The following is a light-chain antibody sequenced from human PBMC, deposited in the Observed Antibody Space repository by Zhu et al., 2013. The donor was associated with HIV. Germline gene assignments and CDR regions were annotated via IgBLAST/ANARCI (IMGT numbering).Light chain of an antibody. CDR2: DAS. CDR1: QSIANN. Sequence: IVMTQSPATLSLSPGERATLSCRASQSIANNVAWYQQKPGQSPRLLIYDASIRASGIPARFSGSGSGTDFTLTITSLQPEDFATYYCQQAHSLPRTFGQGTKVEIK. V-gene: IGKV3D-15*01. J-gene: IGKJ1*01. CDR3: QQAHSLPRT.